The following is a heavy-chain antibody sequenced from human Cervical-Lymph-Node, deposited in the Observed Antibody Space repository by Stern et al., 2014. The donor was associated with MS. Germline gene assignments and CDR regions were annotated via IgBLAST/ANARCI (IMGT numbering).Heavy chain of an antibody. CDR2: IYYSGST. CDR1: GGSISSGGYY. J-gene: IGHJ4*02. D-gene: IGHD3/OR15-3a*01. V-gene: IGHV4-30-4*01. Sequence: QVQLQESGPGLVKPSQTLSLTCTVSGGSISSGGYYWSWIRQPPGKGLEWIRYIYYSGSTYYNPSLKSRVTISVDTSKNQFSLKLSSVTAADTAVYYCAREGPRTGTLVYWGQGTLVTVSS. CDR3: AREGPRTGTLVY.